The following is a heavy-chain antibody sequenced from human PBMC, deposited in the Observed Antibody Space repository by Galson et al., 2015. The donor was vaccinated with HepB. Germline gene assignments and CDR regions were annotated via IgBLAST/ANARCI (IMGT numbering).Heavy chain of an antibody. CDR2: IDWDDDK. CDR1: GFSLSTSGMC. D-gene: IGHD4-17*01. CDR3: ARMGGYGDYLFDY. Sequence: PALVTPTPTLTLTCTFSGFSLSTSGMCVSWIRQPPGKALEWLARIDWDDDKYYSTSLRTRLTISKDTSKNQVVLTVTNMAPVDTATYYCARMGGYGDYLFDYWGQGTLVTVSS. J-gene: IGHJ4*02. V-gene: IGHV2-70*11.